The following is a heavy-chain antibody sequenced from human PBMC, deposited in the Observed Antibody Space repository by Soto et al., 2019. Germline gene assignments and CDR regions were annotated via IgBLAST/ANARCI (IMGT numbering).Heavy chain of an antibody. CDR3: ALAPNSNHQLTRY. CDR2: INHSGST. CDR1: GGSFSGYY. J-gene: IGHJ4*02. V-gene: IGHV4-34*01. D-gene: IGHD2-2*01. Sequence: PXATLSLTCAVYGGSFSGYYWSWMRQPPGKGLEWIGEINHSGSTNYNPSLKSRVTISVDTSKNQFSLKLSSVTAADTAVFCCALAPNSNHQLTRYWGQGTLVTVSS.